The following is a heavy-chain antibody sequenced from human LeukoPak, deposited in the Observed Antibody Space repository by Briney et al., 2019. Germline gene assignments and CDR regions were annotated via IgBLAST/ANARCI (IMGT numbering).Heavy chain of an antibody. CDR2: IRRSGGST. J-gene: IGHJ3*02. Sequence: GGSLRLSCAATGFTFSTYDMIWVRPAPGKSQDPASPIRRSGGSTYYADSVKGRFTISRDNSKNTLYLQMNSLRVDDTAVYYCAKVSGRCSRTSCPSGAFDIWGQATMVTVFS. V-gene: IGHV3-23*01. D-gene: IGHD2-2*01. CDR3: AKVSGRCSRTSCPSGAFDI. CDR1: GFTFSTYD.